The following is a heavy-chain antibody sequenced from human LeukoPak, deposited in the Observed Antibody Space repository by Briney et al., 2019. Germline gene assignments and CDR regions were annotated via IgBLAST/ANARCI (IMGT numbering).Heavy chain of an antibody. CDR3: AKRGIDYYDSSGPDY. CDR2: ISGSGRTT. J-gene: IGHJ4*02. CDR1: GFTFSSYA. Sequence: SGGSLRLSCTASGFTFSSYAMSWVRQAPGKGLEWVSAISGSGRTTYYVDSVKGRFTISRDNSKNMLYLQMNSLRAEDTAVYYCAKRGIDYYDSSGPDYWGQGTLVTVSS. V-gene: IGHV3-23*01. D-gene: IGHD3-22*01.